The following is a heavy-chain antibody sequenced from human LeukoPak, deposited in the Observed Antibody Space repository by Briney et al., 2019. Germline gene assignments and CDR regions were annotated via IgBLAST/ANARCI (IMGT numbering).Heavy chain of an antibody. J-gene: IGHJ4*02. Sequence: ASVKVSCKASGYTFTSYDINWVRQATGQGLEWMGWMNPNSGNTGYAQKFQGRVTITTDESTSTAYMELSSLRSEDTAVYYCARAGSQQLVFFDYWGQGTLVTVSS. D-gene: IGHD6-13*01. CDR3: ARAGSQQLVFFDY. V-gene: IGHV1-8*03. CDR1: GYTFTSYD. CDR2: MNPNSGNT.